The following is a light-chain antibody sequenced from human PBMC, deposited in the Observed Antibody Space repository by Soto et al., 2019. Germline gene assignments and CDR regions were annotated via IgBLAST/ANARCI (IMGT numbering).Light chain of an antibody. CDR1: SSNIGSND. CDR2: KKT. V-gene: IGLV1-47*01. J-gene: IGLJ3*02. Sequence: QSVLTQAPSASGTPGQTVSISCSGSSSNIGSNDVSWYQKLPGTAPKLLIHKKTQRPSGVPDRFYASKSGTSASLAISGLRSEDEGDYYCATWDDSLSAWVFGGGTKLTVL. CDR3: ATWDDSLSAWV.